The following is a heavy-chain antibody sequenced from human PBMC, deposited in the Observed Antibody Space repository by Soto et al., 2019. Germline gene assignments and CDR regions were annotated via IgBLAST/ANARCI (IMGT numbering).Heavy chain of an antibody. CDR3: AKDTGYSYGFQHIELEV. J-gene: IGHJ6*01. D-gene: IGHD5-18*01. CDR1: GFTFSTYA. Sequence: QPGGSLRLSCSCSGFTFSTYAMNWFRQAPGPGLEWVSIISSRGDRTSYAESVKGRFTISRDDSKNTLFLHMNSLGAEDTAVYYCAKDTGYSYGFQHIELEVGGQGNMGT. CDR2: ISSRGDRT. V-gene: IGHV3-23*01.